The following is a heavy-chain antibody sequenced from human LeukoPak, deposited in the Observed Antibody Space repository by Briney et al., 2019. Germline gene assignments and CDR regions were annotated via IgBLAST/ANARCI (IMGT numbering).Heavy chain of an antibody. CDR2: ISTGGGST. CDR3: AKGLLYSGSYYGDNFDF. CDR1: GFTFSNYW. D-gene: IGHD1-26*01. V-gene: IGHV3-23*01. Sequence: GGSLRLSCAASGFTFSNYWITWVRQAPGKGLECVSLISTGGGSTYYADSVKGRFTISRDNSKNILYLQMNTLRAEDTAVYYCAKGLLYSGSYYGDNFDFWGQGTLVTVSS. J-gene: IGHJ4*02.